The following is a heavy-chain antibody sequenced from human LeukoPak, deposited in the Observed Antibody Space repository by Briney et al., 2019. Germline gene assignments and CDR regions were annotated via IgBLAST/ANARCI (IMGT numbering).Heavy chain of an antibody. V-gene: IGHV1-8*01. J-gene: IGHJ3*02. D-gene: IGHD7-27*01. CDR3: ARSPTGAFDI. CDR2: MNPNSGKT. CDR1: GYTFTSYD. Sequence: ASVKVSCKASGYTFTSYDINWVRQATGQGPEWMGWMNPNSGKTGYAQKFQGRVTMTWDTSISTAYMDLSSLRSEDTAVYYCARSPTGAFDIWGQGTMVTVSP.